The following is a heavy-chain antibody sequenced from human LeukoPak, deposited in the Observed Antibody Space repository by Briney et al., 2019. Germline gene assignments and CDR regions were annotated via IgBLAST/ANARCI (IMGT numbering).Heavy chain of an antibody. CDR1: GYTLTGYY. Sequence: GASVKVSCKASGYTLTGYYMHWVRQAPGQGLEWMGGIIPIFGTANYAQKFQGRVTITADKSTSTAYMELSSLRSEDTAVYYCTLGSSSSLGEFDYWGQGTLVTVSS. CDR2: IIPIFGTA. J-gene: IGHJ4*02. CDR3: TLGSSSSLGEFDY. V-gene: IGHV1-69*06. D-gene: IGHD6-6*01.